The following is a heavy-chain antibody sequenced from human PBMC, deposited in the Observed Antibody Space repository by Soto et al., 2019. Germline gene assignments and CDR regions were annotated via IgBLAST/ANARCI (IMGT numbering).Heavy chain of an antibody. J-gene: IGHJ4*02. CDR1: GASISGSYYY. CDR2: VFYTGFT. Sequence: SETLSLTCAVSGASISGSYYYWAWLRQSPGKGPEWIGSVFYTGFTSYNPSLESRVSVSVDTTKSQFSLKLAAVTAADTAVYYCATSRKGYNWNYFDLWGQGALVTVSS. CDR3: ATSRKGYNWNYFDL. V-gene: IGHV4-39*01. D-gene: IGHD1-20*01.